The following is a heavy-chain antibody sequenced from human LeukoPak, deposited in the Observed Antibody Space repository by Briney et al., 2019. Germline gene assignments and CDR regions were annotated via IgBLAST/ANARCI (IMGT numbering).Heavy chain of an antibody. CDR2: MNPNSGNT. D-gene: IGHD6-13*01. V-gene: IGHV1-8*01. CDR3: ARVESSSWGYYYYYYMDV. Sequence: GASVKVSCKASGYTFTSYDINWVRQATGQGLEWMGWMNPNSGNTGYAQKFQGRVTMTRNTSISTAYMELSSLRSEDTAVYYCARVESSSWGYYYYYYMDVWSKGTTVTVSS. J-gene: IGHJ6*03. CDR1: GYTFTSYD.